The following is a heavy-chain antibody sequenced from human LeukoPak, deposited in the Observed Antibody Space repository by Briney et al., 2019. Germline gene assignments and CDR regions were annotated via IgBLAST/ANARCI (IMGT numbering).Heavy chain of an antibody. V-gene: IGHV3-23*01. Sequence: VGSLRLSSATSGVTCSNYAMSWVREAPVKGLEWVSTITGVGSGTYYADSVKGRFTISRDNSKNTLYLQMNSLRAEDTAVYFCAKRDYSNSWSSFGDWGQGTLVTVTS. CDR3: AKRDYSNSWSSFGD. CDR1: GVTCSNYA. D-gene: IGHD6-13*01. J-gene: IGHJ4*02. CDR2: ITGVGSGT.